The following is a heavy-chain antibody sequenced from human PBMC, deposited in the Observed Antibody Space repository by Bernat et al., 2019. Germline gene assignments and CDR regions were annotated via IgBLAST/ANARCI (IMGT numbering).Heavy chain of an antibody. D-gene: IGHD6-13*01. V-gene: IGHV3-7*01. CDR3: GRGPLKMAAGNW. J-gene: IGHJ4*02. Sequence: EVQLVESGGGLVQPGGSLRLSCAASGFTFSNYWMGWVRQAPGKGLEWVAQIKGDGTEKSYVHSVEGRFTISRDNAKNSVYLEMNSLRAEDTAVYYCGRGPLKMAAGNWWGQGTLVIVSS. CDR1: GFTFSNYW. CDR2: IKGDGTEK.